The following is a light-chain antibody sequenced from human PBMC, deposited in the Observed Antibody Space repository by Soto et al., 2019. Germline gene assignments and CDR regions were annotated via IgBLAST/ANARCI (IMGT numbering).Light chain of an antibody. V-gene: IGKV3-11*01. J-gene: IGKJ5*01. CDR1: QSISSY. CDR3: QQRSIWPPIT. Sequence: EIVLTQSPGTLSLSPGEGATLSCRASQSISSYLAWYQQKPGQAPRLLIYDASNRATGIPARFSGGGSGTDFTLTISSLEPEDFAVYYCQQRSIWPPITLGQGTRLEIK. CDR2: DAS.